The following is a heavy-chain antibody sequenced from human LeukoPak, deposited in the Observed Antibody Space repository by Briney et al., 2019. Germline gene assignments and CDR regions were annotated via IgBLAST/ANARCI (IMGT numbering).Heavy chain of an antibody. V-gene: IGHV3-21*04. CDR1: GFTFSSYS. CDR2: ISSSSSYI. Sequence: PGGSLRLSCAASGFTFSSYSMNWVGQAPGKGLDWVSSISSSSSYIYYADSVKGRFTISRDNAKNSLYLQMNSLRAEDTAVYYCAKPYYDILTGYSFGDYWGQGTLVTVSS. J-gene: IGHJ4*02. D-gene: IGHD3-9*01. CDR3: AKPYYDILTGYSFGDY.